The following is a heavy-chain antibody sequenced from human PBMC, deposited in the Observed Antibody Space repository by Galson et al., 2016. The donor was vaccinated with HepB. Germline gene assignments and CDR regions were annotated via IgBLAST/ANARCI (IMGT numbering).Heavy chain of an antibody. CDR1: GYIFADST. CDR3: ARGGGDF. V-gene: IGHV1-3*01. Sequence: SVKVSCKASGYIFADSTMHWVRQAPGQRLEWMGWISAGNGNTKYSQRFQGRVTITRDTSASTAYMDLSSLRSEDTAVYYCARGGGDFWGQGTLVTVSS. J-gene: IGHJ4*02. CDR2: ISAGNGNT. D-gene: IGHD3-16*01.